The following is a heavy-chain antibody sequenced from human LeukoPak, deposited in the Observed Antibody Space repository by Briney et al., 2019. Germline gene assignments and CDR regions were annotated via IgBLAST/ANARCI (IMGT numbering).Heavy chain of an antibody. D-gene: IGHD5-24*01. Sequence: GGSLRLSCAASGFTFSSYAIHWVRLAPGKGLEWVAVISYDGSDKYYADSVKGRFSISRDNSKNTLYLQMNSLRAEDTAVYYCARSRDGYNYAFDYWGQGTLVTVSS. V-gene: IGHV3-30-3*01. J-gene: IGHJ4*02. CDR2: ISYDGSDK. CDR1: GFTFSSYA. CDR3: ARSRDGYNYAFDY.